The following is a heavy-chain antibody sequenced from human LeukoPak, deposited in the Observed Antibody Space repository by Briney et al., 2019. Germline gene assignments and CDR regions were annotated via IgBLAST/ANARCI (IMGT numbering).Heavy chain of an antibody. V-gene: IGHV3-30*02. Sequence: GGSLRLSCAASGFNFSSYGMHWVRQAPGKGLEWVTSIWFDGSNIHYAYSVKGRVIISRDNSKSALYLQMNSLRPEDTAVYYCAPENLDYWGQGTLVTVSS. CDR2: IWFDGSNI. CDR3: APENLDY. J-gene: IGHJ4*02. CDR1: GFNFSSYG.